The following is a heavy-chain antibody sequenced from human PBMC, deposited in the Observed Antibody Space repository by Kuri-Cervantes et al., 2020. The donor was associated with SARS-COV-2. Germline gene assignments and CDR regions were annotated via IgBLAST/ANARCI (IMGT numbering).Heavy chain of an antibody. CDR3: SRGRAWFDP. V-gene: IGHV3-49*03. J-gene: IGHJ5*02. Sequence: GGSLRLSCTASGFKFGDYPMSWFRQAPGKGLEWVGFIRNKGYGATTEYGASVKGRFTISRDDSESIAYLQMNSLKTEDTAVYYCSRGRAWFDPWGQGTLVTVSS. CDR2: IRNKGYGATT. CDR1: GFKFGDYP.